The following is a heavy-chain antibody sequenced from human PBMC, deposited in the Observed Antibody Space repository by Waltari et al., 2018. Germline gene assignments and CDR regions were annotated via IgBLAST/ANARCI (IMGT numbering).Heavy chain of an antibody. CDR3: ARGSGVDY. V-gene: IGHV3-23*01. J-gene: IGHJ4*02. CDR1: FSTYV. CDR2: ISDGGGII. D-gene: IGHD7-27*01. Sequence: FSTYVMNWCRQAPGKGLEWVSSISDGGGIINYADSVKGRFTISRDNSKNTVYLQMKSLRAEDTAVYYCARGSGVDYWGQGTLVTISS.